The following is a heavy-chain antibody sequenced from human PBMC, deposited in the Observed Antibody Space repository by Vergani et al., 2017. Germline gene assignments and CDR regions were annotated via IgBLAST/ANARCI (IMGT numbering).Heavy chain of an antibody. CDR2: IYYSGST. J-gene: IGHJ4*02. Sequence: QVQLQESGPGLVKPSQTLSLTCTFSGGSISSGGYYWSWIRQHPGKGLEWIGYIYYSGSTYYNPSLKSQLTISVDTSKNQFYLKLSSVTSADTAVYYCARSRTGFYYFDYWGQGTLVTVSS. V-gene: IGHV4-31*01. CDR3: ARSRTGFYYFDY. CDR1: GGSISSGGYY. D-gene: IGHD3-3*01.